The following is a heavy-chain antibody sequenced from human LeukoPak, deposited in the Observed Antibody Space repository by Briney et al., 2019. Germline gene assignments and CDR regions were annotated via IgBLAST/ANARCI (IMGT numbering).Heavy chain of an antibody. CDR1: GFTFSSYA. J-gene: IGHJ4*02. CDR2: ISYDGSNK. D-gene: IGHD4-17*01. V-gene: IGHV3-30*04. Sequence: GGSLRLSCAASGFTFSSYAMHWVRQAPGKGLEWVAVISYDGSNKYYADSVKGRFTISRDNPKNTLYLQMNSLRAEDTAVYYCARDSSRSIYGLNDYWGQGTLVTVSS. CDR3: ARDSSRSIYGLNDY.